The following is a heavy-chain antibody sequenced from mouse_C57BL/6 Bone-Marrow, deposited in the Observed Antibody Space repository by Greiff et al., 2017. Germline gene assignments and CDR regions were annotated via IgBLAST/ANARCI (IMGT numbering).Heavy chain of an antibody. CDR2: IDPSDSYT. J-gene: IGHJ4*01. CDR3: ARWLLRVYAMDY. D-gene: IGHD2-3*01. CDR1: GYTFTSYW. Sequence: QVQLQQPGAELVRPGTSVKLSCKASGYTFTSYWMHWVKQRPGQGLEWIGVIDPSDSYTNYNQKFKGKATLTVDTSSSTAYMQLSSLTSEDSAVYYCARWLLRVYAMDYWGQGTSVTVAS. V-gene: IGHV1-59*01.